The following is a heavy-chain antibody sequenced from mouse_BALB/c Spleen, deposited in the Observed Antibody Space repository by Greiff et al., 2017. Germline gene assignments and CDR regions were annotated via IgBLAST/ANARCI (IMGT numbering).Heavy chain of an antibody. D-gene: IGHD2-10*01. CDR2: IRNKANGYTT. CDR1: GFTFTDYY. CDR3: ARDEGPYYGYAMDY. V-gene: IGHV7-3*02. Sequence: EVQLVESGGGLVQPGGSLRLSCATSGFTFTDYYMSWVRQPPGKALEWLGFIRNKANGYTTEYSASVKGRFTISRDNSQSILYLQMNTLRAEDSATYYCARDEGPYYGYAMDYWGQGTSVTVSS. J-gene: IGHJ4*01.